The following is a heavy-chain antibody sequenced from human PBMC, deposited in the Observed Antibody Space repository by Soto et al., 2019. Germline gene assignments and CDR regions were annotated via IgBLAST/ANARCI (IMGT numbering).Heavy chain of an antibody. CDR1: GFTFSAYD. D-gene: IGHD2-8*02. CDR3: ARQASYWHGGGGWFDP. J-gene: IGHJ5*02. Sequence: EVQLVESGGGLVQPGGSLRLSCAASGFTFSAYDMHWVRQATGKCLEWVSAIGTQHDAYYPDSVKGRFTISRENAKNSLYFQMNSLRAGDTAVYYCARQASYWHGGGGWFDPWGQGTLVTVSS. CDR2: IGTQHDA. V-gene: IGHV3-13*01.